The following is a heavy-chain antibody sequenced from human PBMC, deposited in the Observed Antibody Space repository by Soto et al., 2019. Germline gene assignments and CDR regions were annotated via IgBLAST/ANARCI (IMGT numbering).Heavy chain of an antibody. CDR1: GFTFSNYA. V-gene: IGHV3-23*01. CDR2: INYDGDTT. D-gene: IGHD6-13*01. CDR3: AKSLSAAVNYGIDV. Sequence: EVQLLESGGGLVQPGGSLRLSCAASGFTFSNYAMSWVRQSPGKGLEWVSTINYDGDTTYHADSVKGRFTIYRNNYKNTLYLQMNSLGAEDTAVYYCAKSLSAAVNYGIDVWGQGTTVTVSS. J-gene: IGHJ6*02.